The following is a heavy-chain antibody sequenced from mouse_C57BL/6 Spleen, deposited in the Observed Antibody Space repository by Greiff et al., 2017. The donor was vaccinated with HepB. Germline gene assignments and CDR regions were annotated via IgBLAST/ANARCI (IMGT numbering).Heavy chain of an antibody. Sequence: QVQLKESGAELVKPGASVKMSCKASGYTFTTYPIEWMKQNHGKSLEWIGNFHPYNDDTKYNEKFKGKATLTVEKSSSTVYLELSRLTSDDSAVYYCAIIDYDYDEDYYAMDYWGQGTSVTVSS. CDR3: AIIDYDYDEDYYAMDY. V-gene: IGHV1-47*01. D-gene: IGHD2-4*01. CDR2: FHPYNDDT. J-gene: IGHJ4*01. CDR1: GYTFTTYP.